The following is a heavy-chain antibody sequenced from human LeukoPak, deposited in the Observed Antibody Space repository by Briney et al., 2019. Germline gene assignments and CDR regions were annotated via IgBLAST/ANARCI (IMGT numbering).Heavy chain of an antibody. V-gene: IGHV1-3*01. CDR1: GYTFTSYA. D-gene: IGHD3-10*01. Sequence: ASVKVSCKASGYTFTSYAMHWVRRAPGQRLEWMGWINAGNGNTKYSQKFQGRVTITRDTSASTAYMELSSLRSEDTAVYYCAKVSMVRGVISWFDPWGQGTLVTVSS. CDR2: INAGNGNT. J-gene: IGHJ5*02. CDR3: AKVSMVRGVISWFDP.